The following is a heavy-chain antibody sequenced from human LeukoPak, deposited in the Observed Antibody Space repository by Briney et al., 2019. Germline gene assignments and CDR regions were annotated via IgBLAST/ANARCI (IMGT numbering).Heavy chain of an antibody. Sequence: SVKVSCKASGGTLSSYSTSGVRQAPGQGREWMGRIIPILGIANYAQQFQGRVTITSGNSTSTAYMELSSRRSEDPAVFYCGGVRAAAENYYYFGMYVWGQGTTVTVSP. CDR3: GGVRAAAENYYYFGMYV. CDR1: GGTLSSYS. J-gene: IGHJ6*01. D-gene: IGHD6-13*01. CDR2: IIPILGIA. V-gene: IGHV1-69*04.